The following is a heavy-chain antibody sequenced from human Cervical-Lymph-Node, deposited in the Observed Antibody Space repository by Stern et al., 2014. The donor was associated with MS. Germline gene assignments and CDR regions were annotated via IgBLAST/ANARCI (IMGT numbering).Heavy chain of an antibody. CDR3: ARDLVPVSYYFDH. J-gene: IGHJ4*01. V-gene: IGHV1-2*06. Sequence: QVQLVQSGADVKQPGASVKVSCRASGYTFTDYYIHWVRQAPGQGLEWVGRISPNSGGTNYAQKFQGRVTMTGDTSINTVYMELTRLTSDDTAVYYCARDLVPVSYYFDHWGHGTLVTVSS. D-gene: IGHD2-2*01. CDR2: ISPNSGGT. CDR1: GYTFTDYY.